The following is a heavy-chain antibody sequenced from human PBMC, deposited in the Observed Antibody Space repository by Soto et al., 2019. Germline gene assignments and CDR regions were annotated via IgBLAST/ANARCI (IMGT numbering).Heavy chain of an antibody. J-gene: IGHJ4*02. V-gene: IGHV3-64D*06. Sequence: GGSLRLSCSASGFTFSSYAMHWVRQAPGKGLEYVSTISSNGGSTYYADSVKGRFTISRDNSKNTLFLQMSSLRADDTAVYYCARDNLAATGDLDYWGQGTLVTVSS. D-gene: IGHD6-13*01. CDR1: GFTFSSYA. CDR2: ISSNGGST. CDR3: ARDNLAATGDLDY.